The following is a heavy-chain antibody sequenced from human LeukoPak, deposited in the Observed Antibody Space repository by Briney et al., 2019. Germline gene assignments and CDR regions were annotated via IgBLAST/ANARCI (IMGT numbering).Heavy chain of an antibody. CDR2: ISHAGSNK. D-gene: IGHD3-3*01. CDR3: ARSDYDFWSGYYSSSDWFDP. CDR1: GFTFSRYA. V-gene: IGHV3-30-3*01. J-gene: IGHJ5*02. Sequence: TGGSLRLSCAASGFTFSRYAMHWVRQAPGKGLEWVAVISHAGSNKYYADSVKGRFTISRDNSKNTLCLQMNSLRTEDTAVYYRARSDYDFWSGYYSSSDWFDPWGQGTLVTVSS.